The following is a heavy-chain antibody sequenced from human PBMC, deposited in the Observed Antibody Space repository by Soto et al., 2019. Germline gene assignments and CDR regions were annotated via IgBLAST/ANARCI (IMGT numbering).Heavy chain of an antibody. V-gene: IGHV5-51*01. CDR2: IYHRDSHT. D-gene: IGHD3-10*01. Sequence: GESLKISCKASGYRFTSSWIGWVRQMPGKGLEWMGIIYHRDSHTSYRPSFQGQVPISADKSSSTGYLQWNRLQASDPPMYYCARLPGIVAHGTVLLDNWGQGTMVTASS. J-gene: IGHJ4*02. CDR3: ARLPGIVAHGTVLLDN. CDR1: GYRFTSSW.